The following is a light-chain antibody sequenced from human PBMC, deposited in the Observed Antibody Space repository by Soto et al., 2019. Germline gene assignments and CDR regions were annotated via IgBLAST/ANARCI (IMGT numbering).Light chain of an antibody. Sequence: SYELTQPPSVSVSPGQTASITCSGDKLGDKYASWYQQKPGQSPVVVIYQDNRRPSGIPERFSGSKSGNTATLTISGTQAMDEADYYCQAWDSSTAVFGGGTKVTVL. CDR3: QAWDSSTAV. CDR2: QDN. V-gene: IGLV3-1*01. J-gene: IGLJ2*01. CDR1: KLGDKY.